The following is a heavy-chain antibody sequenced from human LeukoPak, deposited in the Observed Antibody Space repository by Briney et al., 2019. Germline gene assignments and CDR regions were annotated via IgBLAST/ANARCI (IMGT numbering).Heavy chain of an antibody. CDR3: ARGETAVAGTGSFGY. J-gene: IGHJ4*02. CDR1: GYAFTSDG. Sequence: ASVKVSCKASGYAFTSDGINWVRQAPGQGLEWMGWISVYNAITSYAQKFQGRVTMTTDTSTSTAYMELRSLRSDDTAVYYCARGETAVAGTGSFGYWGQGTLVTVSS. D-gene: IGHD6-19*01. V-gene: IGHV1-18*01. CDR2: ISVYNAIT.